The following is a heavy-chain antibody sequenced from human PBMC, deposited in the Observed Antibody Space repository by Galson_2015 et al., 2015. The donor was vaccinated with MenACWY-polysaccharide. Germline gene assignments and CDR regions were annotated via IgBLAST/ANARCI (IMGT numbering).Heavy chain of an antibody. J-gene: IGHJ6*02. CDR1: GGSISSNSYY. V-gene: IGHV4-61*02. Sequence: LSLTCSVSGGSISSNSYYWSWIRQPAGKGLEWIGRIYTSGSTNYNPSLKSRVTISVDTSKNQFSLKLSSVTAADTAVYYCARDRTTYYYYYGLDVWGQGTTVTVSS. D-gene: IGHD2/OR15-2a*01. CDR3: ARDRTTYYYYYGLDV. CDR2: IYTSGST.